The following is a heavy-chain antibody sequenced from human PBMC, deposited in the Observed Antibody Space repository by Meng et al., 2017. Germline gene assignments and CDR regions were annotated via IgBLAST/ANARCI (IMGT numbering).Heavy chain of an antibody. J-gene: IGHJ4*02. D-gene: IGHD1-7*01. Sequence: GQRVEGGGGVVQPGRALRLSCAASGFTLSSYAMPWGRQAPGKGLGWVAVISYDGSNKYYADSVKGRFTISRDNSKNTLYLQMNSLRAEDTAVYYCARGQNWNYFGFFDYWGQGTLVTVSS. V-gene: IGHV3-30*01. CDR2: ISYDGSNK. CDR1: GFTLSSYA. CDR3: ARGQNWNYFGFFDY.